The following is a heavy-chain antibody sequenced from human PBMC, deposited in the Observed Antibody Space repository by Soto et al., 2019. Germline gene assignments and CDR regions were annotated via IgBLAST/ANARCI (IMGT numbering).Heavy chain of an antibody. CDR2: IREDGNEK. CDR1: GFTFSSYG. J-gene: IGHJ4*02. CDR3: TTNYY. D-gene: IGHD2-8*01. V-gene: IGHV3-7*01. Sequence: GGSLRLSCAASGFTFSSYGMSWVRQAPGKGLEWVANIREDGNEKYYVDSVKGRFTISRDNAKNSLYLQMNSLSAEDTAMYYCTTNYYWGQGTLVTVSS.